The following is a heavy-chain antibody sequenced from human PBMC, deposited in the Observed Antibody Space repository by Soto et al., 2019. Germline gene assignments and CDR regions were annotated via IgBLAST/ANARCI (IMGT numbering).Heavy chain of an antibody. D-gene: IGHD3-3*01. CDR2: ISYDGSNK. CDR1: GFTFSSYA. J-gene: IGHJ6*02. CDR3: ARVDRGTIFGVVSLGYYYYYGMDV. V-gene: IGHV3-30-3*01. Sequence: VGSLRLSCAASGFTFSSYAMHWVRQAPGKGLEWVAVISYDGSNKYYADSVKGRFTISRDNSKNTLYLQMNSLRAEDTAVYYCARVDRGTIFGVVSLGYYYYYGMDVWGQGTTVTVSS.